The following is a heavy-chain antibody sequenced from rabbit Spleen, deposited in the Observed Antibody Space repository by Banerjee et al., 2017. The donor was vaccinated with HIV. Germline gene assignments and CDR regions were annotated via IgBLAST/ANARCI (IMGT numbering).Heavy chain of an antibody. Sequence: QSLEESGGDLVKPGASLTLTCTASGFSFSNSYYMCWVRQAPGKGLEWIACIYGGSSASTNYASWAKGRFTISKSSSTTVTLQMTSLTVADTATYFCARDTGSSFSTYGMDLWGQGTLVTVS. CDR3: ARDTGSSFSTYGMDL. D-gene: IGHD8-1*01. CDR2: IYGGSSAST. J-gene: IGHJ6*01. V-gene: IGHV1S40*01. CDR1: GFSFSNSYY.